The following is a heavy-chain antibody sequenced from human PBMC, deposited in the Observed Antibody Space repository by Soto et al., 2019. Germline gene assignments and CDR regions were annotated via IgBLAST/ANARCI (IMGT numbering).Heavy chain of an antibody. V-gene: IGHV4-4*07. Sequence: PSETLSLTCTVSGGSINTFYWSWVRQPAGKGLEWIGRIFSSGSTSFNPSLESRVAMSVDTSKNHFSLNLSSVTAADMAGYYCAREGSYSAYNFAHGIQSWSFDFWGPGLLVTVFS. CDR1: GGSINTFY. CDR3: AREGSYSAYNFAHGIQSWSFDF. J-gene: IGHJ4*02. CDR2: IFSSGST. D-gene: IGHD5-12*01.